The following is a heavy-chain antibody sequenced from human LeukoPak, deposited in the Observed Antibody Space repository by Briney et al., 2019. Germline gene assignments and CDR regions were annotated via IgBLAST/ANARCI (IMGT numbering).Heavy chain of an antibody. V-gene: IGHV3-7*03. CDR3: ASFGEYYGSGSYSPYYYGMDV. Sequence: PGGSLRLSCAASGFTFSKYWMSWVRQAPGKGLEWVANIKQDGSEKYYVDSVKGRFTISRDNAKNSLYLQMNSLRAEDTAVYYCASFGEYYGSGSYSPYYYGMDVWGQGTTVTVSS. CDR2: IKQDGSEK. D-gene: IGHD3-10*01. J-gene: IGHJ6*02. CDR1: GFTFSKYW.